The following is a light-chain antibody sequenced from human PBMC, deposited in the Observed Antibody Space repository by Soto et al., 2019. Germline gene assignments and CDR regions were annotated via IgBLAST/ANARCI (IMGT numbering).Light chain of an antibody. V-gene: IGKV3-20*01. J-gene: IGKJ2*01. CDR2: GSS. Sequence: EIVLTQSPGTLSLSPGERATLSCRASQSVGSSYLAWYQQKPGQAPRLLIYGSSSRATGTPDWFGGSGSGAVFTITISILDPEYFALYYCQQYGSLYTFGQGTKLEIK. CDR3: QQYGSLYT. CDR1: QSVGSSY.